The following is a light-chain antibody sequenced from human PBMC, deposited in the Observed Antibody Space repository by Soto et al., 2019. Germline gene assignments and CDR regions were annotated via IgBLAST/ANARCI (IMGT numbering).Light chain of an antibody. CDR3: QQYRNWPRT. CDR1: QSVDIN. J-gene: IGKJ1*01. V-gene: IGKV3-15*01. Sequence: EIVLTQSPATLSVSPGERVTLSCRAGQSVDINLAWYQQKPGQAPRLLIYGASTRAIDMPGRFSGRGSGTEFTLTISSLQSEDFEVYYCQQYRNWPRTLGQGTKVDIK. CDR2: GAS.